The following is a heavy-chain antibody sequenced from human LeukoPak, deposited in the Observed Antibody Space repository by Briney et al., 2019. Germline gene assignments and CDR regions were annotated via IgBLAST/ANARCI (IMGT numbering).Heavy chain of an antibody. J-gene: IGHJ4*02. CDR1: GFTFSSYA. CDR3: ARVPMVRGDPSHLFFDY. Sequence: GGSLRLSCAASGFTFSSYAMSWVRQAPGKGLEWVSVIYSGGSTYYADSVKGRFTISRDNSKNTLYLQMNSLRAEDTAVYYCARVPMVRGDPSHLFFDYWGQGTLVTVSS. V-gene: IGHV3-66*01. CDR2: IYSGGST. D-gene: IGHD3-10*01.